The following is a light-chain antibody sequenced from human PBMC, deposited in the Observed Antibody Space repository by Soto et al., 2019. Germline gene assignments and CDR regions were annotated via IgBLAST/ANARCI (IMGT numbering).Light chain of an antibody. CDR3: QQYNSYSRT. CDR2: AAS. CDR1: QGISSY. Sequence: AIRMTQSPSSLSASTGDRVTITCRASQGISSYLAWYQQKPGKAPKLLIYAASTLQSGVPSRFSGSGSGTDFTLTISSLQPDDFATYYCQQYNSYSRTFGQGTKVDI. J-gene: IGKJ1*01. V-gene: IGKV1-8*01.